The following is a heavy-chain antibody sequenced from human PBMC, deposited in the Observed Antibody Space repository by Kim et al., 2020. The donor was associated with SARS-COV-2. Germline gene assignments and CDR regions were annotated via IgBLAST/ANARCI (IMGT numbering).Heavy chain of an antibody. J-gene: IGHJ2*01. Sequence: GGSLRLSCAASGFTFSSYAMSWVRQAPGKGLEWVSAISGSGGSTYYADSVKGRFTISRDNSKNTLYLQMNSLRAEDTAVYYCAKDRYYYDSSGHNWYFDLWGRGTLVTVSS. CDR2: ISGSGGST. CDR1: GFTFSSYA. CDR3: AKDRYYYDSSGHNWYFDL. D-gene: IGHD3-22*01. V-gene: IGHV3-23*01.